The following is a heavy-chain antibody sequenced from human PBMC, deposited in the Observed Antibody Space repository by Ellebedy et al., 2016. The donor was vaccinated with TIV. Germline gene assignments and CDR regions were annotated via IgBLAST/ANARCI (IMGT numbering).Heavy chain of an antibody. CDR3: ARGFPAAWELAGA. Sequence: GSLRLXXAASGFAFSNYSMNWVRQSPGKGLEWIGEVTHTGDTNYNPSLESRVTMSLDTSENQFSLKVNSVTAADTAVYFCARGFPAAWELAGAWGQGTLVTVSA. CDR1: GFAFSNYS. D-gene: IGHD1-26*01. CDR2: VTHTGDT. J-gene: IGHJ4*02. V-gene: IGHV4-34*01.